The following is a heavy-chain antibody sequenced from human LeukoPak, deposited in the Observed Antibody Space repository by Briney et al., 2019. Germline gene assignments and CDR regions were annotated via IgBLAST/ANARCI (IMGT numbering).Heavy chain of an antibody. Sequence: SETLSLTCTVSGGSISSSSYYWGWIRQPPGKGLEWIGSIYYSGSTYYNPSLKSRVTISVDTSKNQFSLKLSSVTAADTAVYYCARPGGGSGADAFDIWGQGTMVTVSS. D-gene: IGHD3-16*01. CDR2: IYYSGST. CDR3: ARPGGGSGADAFDI. V-gene: IGHV4-39*01. J-gene: IGHJ3*02. CDR1: GGSISSSSYY.